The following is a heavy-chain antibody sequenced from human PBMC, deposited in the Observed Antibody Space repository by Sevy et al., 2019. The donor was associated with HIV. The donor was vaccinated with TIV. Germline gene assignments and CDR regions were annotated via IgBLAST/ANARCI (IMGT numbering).Heavy chain of an antibody. D-gene: IGHD6-13*01. Sequence: GGSLRLSCAASGLTFSSYEMNWVRQAPGKGLEWVSYISSSGSTIYYADSVKGRFTISRDNAKNSLYLQMNSLRAEDTAVYYCARETSIAAAEGVDPWGQRTLVTVSS. V-gene: IGHV3-48*03. J-gene: IGHJ5*02. CDR3: ARETSIAAAEGVDP. CDR2: ISSSGSTI. CDR1: GLTFSSYE.